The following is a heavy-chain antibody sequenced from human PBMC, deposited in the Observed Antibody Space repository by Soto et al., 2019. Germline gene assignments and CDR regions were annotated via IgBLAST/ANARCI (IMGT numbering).Heavy chain of an antibody. CDR1: GGTFSSYA. V-gene: IGHV1-69*06. Sequence: SVKVSCKASGGTFSSYAISWVRQAPGQGLEWMGGIIPIFGTANYAQKFQGRVTITADKSTSTAYMELSSLRSEDTAVYYCARGCSSTSCYNPIAPSDYWGQGTLVTVSS. D-gene: IGHD2-2*02. CDR2: IIPIFGTA. CDR3: ARGCSSTSCYNPIAPSDY. J-gene: IGHJ4*02.